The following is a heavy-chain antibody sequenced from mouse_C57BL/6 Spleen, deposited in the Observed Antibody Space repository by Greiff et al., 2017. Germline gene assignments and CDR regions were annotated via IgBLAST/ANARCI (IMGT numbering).Heavy chain of an antibody. CDR1: GYAFSSYW. CDR3: ARHLDYYGSSCFDY. CDR2: IYPGDGDT. J-gene: IGHJ2*01. D-gene: IGHD1-1*01. V-gene: IGHV1-80*01. Sequence: QVQLKESGAELVKPGASVKISCKASGYAFSSYWMNWVKQRPGKGLEWIGQIYPGDGDTNYNGKFKGKATLTADKSSSTAYMQLSSLTSEDSAVYFCARHLDYYGSSCFDYWGQGTTLTVSS.